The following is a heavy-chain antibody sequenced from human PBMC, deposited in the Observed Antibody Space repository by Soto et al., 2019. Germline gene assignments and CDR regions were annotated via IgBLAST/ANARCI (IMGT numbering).Heavy chain of an antibody. V-gene: IGHV4-30-4*01. CDR2: IYYSGST. D-gene: IGHD2-21*01. CDR3: AASCVGCGGFNYYGMDV. J-gene: IGHJ6*02. CDR1: GGSISSGDYY. Sequence: PSETLSLTCSVSGGSISSGDYYWNWIRQPPGKGLEWIGHIYYSGSTYYNPSLKSRVTISVDTSKNQFSLKLSSVTAADTAVYYCAASCVGCGGFNYYGMDVWGQGTTVTVSS.